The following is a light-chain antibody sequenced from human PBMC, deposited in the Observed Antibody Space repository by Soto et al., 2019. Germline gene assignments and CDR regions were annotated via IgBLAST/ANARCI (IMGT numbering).Light chain of an antibody. CDR2: AAS. CDR1: QGISSY. V-gene: IGKV1-9*01. CDR3: QQLDGFPLT. Sequence: DIPLTQSPPSLSASVGDRVTITCRASQGISSYLAWYQQKPGKAPKLLIYAASSLQSGVPSRFSGSGSGTEFTLTISSLQPEDSAAYYCQQLDGFPLTFGGGTTVEI. J-gene: IGKJ4*01.